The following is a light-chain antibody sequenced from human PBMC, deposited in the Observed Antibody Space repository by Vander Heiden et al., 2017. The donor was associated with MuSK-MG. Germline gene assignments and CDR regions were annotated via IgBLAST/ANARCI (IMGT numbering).Light chain of an antibody. V-gene: IGKV1-33*01. CDR1: HDISNY. Sequence: DMQMTQSPSSLYASVGDRVTITCQASHDISNYLNWYQQKPGKGPNLLIYDASNLDTGVPSRFSGSASGTDFTLTISIPHPEDVATYYCQQNDNLPLTFGGGTKVEIK. CDR3: QQNDNLPLT. CDR2: DAS. J-gene: IGKJ4*01.